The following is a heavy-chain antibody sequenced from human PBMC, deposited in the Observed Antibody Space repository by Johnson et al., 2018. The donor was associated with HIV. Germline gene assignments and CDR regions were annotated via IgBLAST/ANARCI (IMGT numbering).Heavy chain of an antibody. D-gene: IGHD3-10*01. CDR1: GFTFSSYG. J-gene: IGHJ3*02. V-gene: IGHV3-33*06. CDR2: IWYDGSIK. Sequence: VQLVASGGGVVQPGRSLRLSCAASGFTFSSYGMHWVRQAPGKGLEWVAVIWYDGSIKYYADSVKGRFPISRDNSKNTLYLQMNSLRVEDTAVYYCAKDRGSPGIPAAFDIWGQGTLVTVSS. CDR3: AKDRGSPGIPAAFDI.